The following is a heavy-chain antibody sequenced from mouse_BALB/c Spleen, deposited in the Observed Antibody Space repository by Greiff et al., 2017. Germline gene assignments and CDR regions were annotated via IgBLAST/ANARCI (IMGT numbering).Heavy chain of an antibody. CDR3: ARQGLGRDY. J-gene: IGHJ2*01. D-gene: IGHD4-1*01. Sequence: EVMLVESGGGLVKPGGSLKLSCAASGFAFSSYDMSWVRQTPEKRLEWVAYISSGGGSTYYPDTVKGRFTISRDNAKNTLYLQMSSLKSEDTAMYYCARQGLGRDYWGQGTTLTVSS. CDR1: GFAFSSYD. CDR2: ISSGGGST. V-gene: IGHV5-12-1*01.